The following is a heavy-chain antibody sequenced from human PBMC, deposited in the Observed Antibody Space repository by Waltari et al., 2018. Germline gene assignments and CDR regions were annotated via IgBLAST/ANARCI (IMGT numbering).Heavy chain of an antibody. CDR3: AREGVPCSSTSCYSYYYYGMDV. D-gene: IGHD2-2*01. CDR2: IIPIFGTA. V-gene: IGHV1-69*13. Sequence: QVQLVQSGAEVKKPGSSVKVSCKASGGTFSSYAISWVRQAPGQGLEWMGGIIPIFGTANYAQKCQGRGTITADESTSTAYMELSSLRSEDTAVYYCAREGVPCSSTSCYSYYYYGMDVWGQGTTVTVSS. CDR1: GGTFSSYA. J-gene: IGHJ6*02.